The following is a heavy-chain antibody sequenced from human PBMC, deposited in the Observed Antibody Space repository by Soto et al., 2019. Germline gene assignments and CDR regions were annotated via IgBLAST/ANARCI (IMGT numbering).Heavy chain of an antibody. D-gene: IGHD6-13*01. CDR3: ARDPSSWYVGDAFDI. V-gene: IGHV3-33*01. J-gene: IGHJ3*02. CDR2: IWYDGSNK. Sequence: QVQLVESGGGVVQPGRSLRLSCAASGFTFSSYGMHWVRQAPGKGLEWVAVIWYDGSNKYYADSVKGRFTISRDNSKNTLYLQMNSLRAEDTAMYYCARDPSSWYVGDAFDIWGQGTMVTVSS. CDR1: GFTFSSYG.